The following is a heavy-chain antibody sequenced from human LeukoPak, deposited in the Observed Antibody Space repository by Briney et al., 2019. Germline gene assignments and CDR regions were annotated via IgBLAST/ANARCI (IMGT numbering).Heavy chain of an antibody. D-gene: IGHD3-10*01. Sequence: ASVKVSCKASGYTFISYGISWVREALGQGLEWMVWISAYNDNTNYAQKLQGRVTMTTDTSTSTAYVELRSLRSDDTAVYYCARGNRWYYYGSGSYTHAEYFQHWGQGTLVTVSS. CDR1: GYTFISYG. CDR2: ISAYNDNT. CDR3: ARGNRWYYYGSGSYTHAEYFQH. V-gene: IGHV1-18*01. J-gene: IGHJ1*01.